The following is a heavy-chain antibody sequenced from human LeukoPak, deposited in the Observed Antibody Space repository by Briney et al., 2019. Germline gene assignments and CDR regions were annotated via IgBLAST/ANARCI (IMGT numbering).Heavy chain of an antibody. D-gene: IGHD5-12*01. V-gene: IGHV5-51*01. CDR3: ARPQRIKSVRYYYYYYMDV. Sequence: GESLKISCNGSGYTFTTYRIAWVRQMPGKGLEWMGVISPSDSETKYIPAFQGQVTISADTPFNTAYLQWSSLKASDSAIYYCARPQRIKSVRYYYYYYMDVWGKGTTVTVSS. CDR1: GYTFTTYR. J-gene: IGHJ6*03. CDR2: ISPSDSET.